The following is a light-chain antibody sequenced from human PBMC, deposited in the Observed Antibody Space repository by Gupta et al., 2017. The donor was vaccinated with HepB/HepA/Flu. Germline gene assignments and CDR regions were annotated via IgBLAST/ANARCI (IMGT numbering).Light chain of an antibody. CDR3: QEANRFPLT. CDR1: QDIRTW. V-gene: IGKV1D-12*01. J-gene: IGKJ4*01. Sequence: DIQMTQXPCSVSASVGDRVTITCRASQDIRTWLAWYQQKPGRAPKLLMYAASTLQSGVSSRFSGSGSGTDFTLTISSLQSEDLATYYCQEANRFPLTFGGGTKVEIK. CDR2: AAS.